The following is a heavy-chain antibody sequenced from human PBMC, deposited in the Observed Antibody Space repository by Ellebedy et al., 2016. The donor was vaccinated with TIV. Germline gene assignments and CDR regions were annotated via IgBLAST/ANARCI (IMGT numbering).Heavy chain of an antibody. CDR1: GGTFSSYA. CDR3: ARDGSSTSCLDV. CDR2: IIPILGIA. Sequence: SVKVSXXASGGTFSSYAISWVRQAPGQGLEWMGRIIPILGIANYAQKFQGRVTMTRDTSTSTVYMELSSLRSEDTAVYYCARDGSSTSCLDVWGKGTTVTVSS. J-gene: IGHJ6*04. D-gene: IGHD2-2*01. V-gene: IGHV1-69*04.